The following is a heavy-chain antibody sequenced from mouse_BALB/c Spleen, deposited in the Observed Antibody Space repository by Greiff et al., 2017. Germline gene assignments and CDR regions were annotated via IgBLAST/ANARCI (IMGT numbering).Heavy chain of an antibody. CDR3: ARDGNLDWYFDV. V-gene: IGHV14-3*02. CDR2: IDPANGNT. Sequence: EVKVVESGAELVKPGASVKLSCTASGFNIKDTYMHWVKQRPEQGLEWIGRIDPANGNTKYDPKFQGKATITADTSSNTAYLQLSSLTSEDTAVYYCARDGNLDWYFDVWGAGTTVTVSS. CDR1: GFNIKDTY. D-gene: IGHD2-1*01. J-gene: IGHJ1*01.